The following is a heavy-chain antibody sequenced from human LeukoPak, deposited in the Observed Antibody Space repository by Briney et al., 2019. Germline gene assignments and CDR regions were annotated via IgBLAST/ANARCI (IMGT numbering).Heavy chain of an antibody. J-gene: IGHJ3*02. CDR2: INHSGST. D-gene: IGHD3-3*01. V-gene: IGHV4-34*01. CDR3: ARSFGVVIPDAFDI. CDR1: GGSLSGYY. Sequence: SETLSLTCAVYGGSLSGYYWSWIRQPPGKGLEWIGEINHSGSTNYNPPLKSRVTISVDTSKNQFSLKLSSVTAADTAVYYCARSFGVVIPDAFDIWGQGTMVTVSS.